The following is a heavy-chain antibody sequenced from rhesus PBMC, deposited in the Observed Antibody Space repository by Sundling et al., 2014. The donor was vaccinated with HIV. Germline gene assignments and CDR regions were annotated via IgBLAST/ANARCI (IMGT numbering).Heavy chain of an antibody. D-gene: IGHD4-29*01. J-gene: IGHJ4*01. V-gene: IGHV3S42*01. CDR3: AKGDDYGSSYPDY. Sequence: EVQLVESGGGLVQPGGSPRLSCAASGFTFSFYGMFWVRQAPGKGLEWISGIRSAGGSTYYADSVKGRFIISRDNSKNTLSLQMNSLRAEDTAIYYCAKGDDYGSSYPDYWGQGVLVTVSS. CDR1: GFTFSFYG. CDR2: IRSAGGST.